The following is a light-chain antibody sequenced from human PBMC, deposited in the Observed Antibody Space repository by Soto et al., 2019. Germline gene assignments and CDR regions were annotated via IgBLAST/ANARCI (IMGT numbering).Light chain of an antibody. CDR1: SSDVGSYNL. Sequence: QSALTQPASVSGSPGQSITISCTGTSSDVGSYNLVSWYQQHPGKAPKLMIYEGSKRPSGVSNRFSGSKSGNTASLTIAVLPAEDEAYYYCCSYAGSSTWVFGGGTKLTVL. J-gene: IGLJ3*02. CDR2: EGS. CDR3: CSYAGSSTWV. V-gene: IGLV2-23*01.